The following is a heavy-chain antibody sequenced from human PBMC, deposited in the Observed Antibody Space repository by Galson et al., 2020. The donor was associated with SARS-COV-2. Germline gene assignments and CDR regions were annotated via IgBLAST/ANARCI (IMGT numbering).Heavy chain of an antibody. J-gene: IGHJ6*02. CDR3: ARGAVGATAYYYAMDV. V-gene: IGHV1-69*13. Sequence: SVKVSCKASGGTFSSYAISWVRQAPGQGLEWMGGIISVFGTANYAQKFQGRVTISADESTRTAYMELSGLRSEDTAVYYCARGAVGATAYYYAMDVWGQGTTVTVSS. CDR1: GGTFSSYA. CDR2: IISVFGTA. D-gene: IGHD1-26*01.